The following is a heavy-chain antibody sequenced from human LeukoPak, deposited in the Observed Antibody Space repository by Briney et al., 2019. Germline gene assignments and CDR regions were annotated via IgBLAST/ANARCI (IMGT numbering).Heavy chain of an antibody. D-gene: IGHD3-10*01. CDR1: GGSISSYY. CDR2: IHCSGST. Sequence: PAETLSLTCTVSGGSISSYYWSWIRQPPGKGLEWIGFIHCSGSTNYNPSLKSRVTISVDTSKNQFSLKLSSVTAADTAVYYCARVRLCFGEFYYWGQGTPVTVSS. CDR3: ARVRLCFGEFYY. J-gene: IGHJ4*02. V-gene: IGHV4-59*01.